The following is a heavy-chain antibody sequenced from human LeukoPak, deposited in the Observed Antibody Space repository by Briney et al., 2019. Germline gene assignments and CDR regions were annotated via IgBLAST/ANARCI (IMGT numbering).Heavy chain of an antibody. V-gene: IGHV1-2*02. CDR1: GYTFTSYD. J-gene: IGHJ6*03. CDR3: ARELGAYMDV. Sequence: ASVKVSCKASGYTFTSYDINWVRQATGQGLEWMGWMNPNSGGTNYAQKFQGRVTMTRDTSISTAYMELSRLRSDDTAVYYCARELGAYMDVWGKGTTVTVSS. D-gene: IGHD3-16*01. CDR2: MNPNSGGT.